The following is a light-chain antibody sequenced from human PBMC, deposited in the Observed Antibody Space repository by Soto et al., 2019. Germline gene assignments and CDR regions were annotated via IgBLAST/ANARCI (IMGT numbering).Light chain of an antibody. CDR1: QSVNSN. Sequence: EIVMTQSPATLSVSPGERATLSCRASQSVNSNLAWYQQKPGQAPRLLIYGASSRATGIPARFSGSGSGTEFTLTITSLQSEDFGIFYCLQRADWPKITFGQGTRLEIK. CDR3: LQRADWPKIT. CDR2: GAS. V-gene: IGKV3-15*01. J-gene: IGKJ5*01.